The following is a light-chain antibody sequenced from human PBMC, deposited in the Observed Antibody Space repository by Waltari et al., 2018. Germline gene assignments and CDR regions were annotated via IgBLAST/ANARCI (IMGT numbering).Light chain of an antibody. V-gene: IGKV4-1*01. CDR1: QSVLYSANNKNY. Sequence: DIVMTQSPDSLAMSLGERATITCKSSQSVLYSANNKNYLAWYQQKPGQPPNLLIYWASTRESGVPDRFSGSGSGTDFTLTISSLQAEDVAVYYCQQYNTYTYTFGQGTKLEIK. CDR2: WAS. CDR3: QQYNTYTYT. J-gene: IGKJ2*01.